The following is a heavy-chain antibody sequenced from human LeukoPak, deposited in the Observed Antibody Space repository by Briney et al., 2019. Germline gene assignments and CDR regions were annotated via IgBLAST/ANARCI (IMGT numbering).Heavy chain of an antibody. CDR1: GYTFSAYG. CDR2: SSGTGYNM. J-gene: IGHJ4*02. D-gene: IGHD2-2*01. Sequence: ASVKVSCKASGYTFSAYGITWVRQAPGQGLEWMAWSSGTGYNMEYAQKFQGRVTMTTDTSTSTAYLELRSLRSDDTAVYYCARSRCSDSTSCYYFFFFDSWGQGSLVTVSS. V-gene: IGHV1-18*01. CDR3: ARSRCSDSTSCYYFFFFDS.